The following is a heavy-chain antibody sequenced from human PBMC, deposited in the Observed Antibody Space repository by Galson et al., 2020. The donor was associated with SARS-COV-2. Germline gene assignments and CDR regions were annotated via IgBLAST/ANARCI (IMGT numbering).Heavy chain of an antibody. CDR3: TRHAGSSYGYGLDV. D-gene: IGHD5-18*01. J-gene: IGHJ6*02. CDR1: GFTFGGSA. Sequence: GGSLRLSCVGSGFTFGGSAMHWVRQASGNGLEWVGRIRSKGNTYVPEYAASVKGRFTISRDDSENTAYLQMNSLKTEDTAVYYCTRHAGSSYGYGLDVWGQGTTVTVSS. CDR2: IRSKGNTYVP. V-gene: IGHV3-73*01.